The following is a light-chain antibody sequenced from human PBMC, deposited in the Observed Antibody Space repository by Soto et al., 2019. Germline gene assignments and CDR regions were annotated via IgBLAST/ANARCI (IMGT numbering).Light chain of an antibody. CDR1: SSDVGGYNY. J-gene: IGLJ3*02. CDR2: GVT. CDR3: SSYAGSNNWV. V-gene: IGLV2-8*01. Sequence: QSALTQPPPASGSPGQSVTISCTGTSSDVGGYNYVSWYQQHPGKAPKLMIYGVTKRPSGVPDRFSGSKSGNTASLTVSGLQAEDEADYYCSSYAGSNNWVFGGGTKLTVL.